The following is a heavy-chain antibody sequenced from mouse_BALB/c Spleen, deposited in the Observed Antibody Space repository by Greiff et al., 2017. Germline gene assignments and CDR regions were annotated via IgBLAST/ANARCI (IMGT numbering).Heavy chain of an antibody. CDR1: GYTFTSYY. CDR2: INPSNGGT. J-gene: IGHJ4*01. V-gene: IGHV1S81*02. Sequence: VQLQQSGAELVKPGASVKLSCKASGYTFTSYYMYWVKQRPGQGLEWIGEINPSNGGTNFNEKFKSKATLTVDKSSSTAYMQLSSLTSEDSAVYYCTRSDGYYLYYAMDYWGQGTSVTVSS. D-gene: IGHD2-3*01. CDR3: TRSDGYYLYYAMDY.